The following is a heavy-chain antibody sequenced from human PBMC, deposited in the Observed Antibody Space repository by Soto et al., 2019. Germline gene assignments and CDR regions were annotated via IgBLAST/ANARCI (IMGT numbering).Heavy chain of an antibody. CDR1: GSTFTRST. CDR3: ERGIATGPLDP. CDR2: INPYNGNT. Sequence: QFQLVHSGAELKKTGASVKISCKAPGSTFTRSTMNLERQAPGKRLEWMGWINPYNGNTKSSQKFKDRVIITRATSSSTAYMLLSSLRSEDTAVYYCERGIATGPLDPWGQGTLVTVSS. D-gene: IGHD2-15*01. J-gene: IGHJ5*02. V-gene: IGHV1-3*01.